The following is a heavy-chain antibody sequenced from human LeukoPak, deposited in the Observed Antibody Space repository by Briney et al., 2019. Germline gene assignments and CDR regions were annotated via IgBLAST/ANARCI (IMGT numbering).Heavy chain of an antibody. CDR2: IYYSGST. V-gene: IGHV4-59*01. CDR3: ARAVLATKSEHWFDS. CDR1: GGSISSYY. Sequence: PSETLSLTYTVSGGSISSYYWSWIRQPPGKGLEWIGYIYYSGSTNYNSSLKSRVTISVDTSKNQFSLNLSSVTAADTAMYYCARAVLATKSEHWFDSWGQGTLVTVSS. J-gene: IGHJ5*01. D-gene: IGHD2-8*01.